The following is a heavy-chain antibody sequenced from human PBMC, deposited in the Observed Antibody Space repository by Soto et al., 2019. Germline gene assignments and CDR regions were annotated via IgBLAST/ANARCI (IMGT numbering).Heavy chain of an antibody. D-gene: IGHD6-19*01. Sequence: ASVKVSCKASGYTFTSYGISWVRQAPGQGLEWMGWISAYNGNTNYAQELQGRVTMTTDTSTSSAYMELRSLRSDDTAVYYCARVGQWLANLGFDYWGQGTLVTVSS. J-gene: IGHJ4*02. CDR1: GYTFTSYG. CDR2: ISAYNGNT. V-gene: IGHV1-18*01. CDR3: ARVGQWLANLGFDY.